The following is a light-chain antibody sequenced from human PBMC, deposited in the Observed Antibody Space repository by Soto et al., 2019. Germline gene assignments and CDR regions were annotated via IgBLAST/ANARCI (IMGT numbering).Light chain of an antibody. CDR1: QSVSNNS. J-gene: IGKJ1*01. V-gene: IGKV3-20*01. CDR3: QQYGSAGT. CDR2: GAS. Sequence: DIVLTQSPGTLSLSLGESATLSCRASQSVSNNSLAWYQQKPGQAPRLLIYGASNRATGIPDRFSGSGSGPDFTLTIIRLEPEDLAVYYCQQYGSAGTCGQGAKV.